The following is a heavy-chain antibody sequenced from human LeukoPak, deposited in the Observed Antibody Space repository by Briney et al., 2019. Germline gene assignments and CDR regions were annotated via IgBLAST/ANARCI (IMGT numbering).Heavy chain of an antibody. CDR3: ASSAVRGVPVFDY. V-gene: IGHV3-53*01. Sequence: GGSLRLSCAASGFTVSSNYMSWVRQAPGKGLEWVSVIYSGGSTYYADSVKGRFTISRDNAKNSLYLQMNSLRAEDTAVYYCASSAVRGVPVFDYWGQGTLVTVSS. CDR1: GFTVSSNY. D-gene: IGHD3-10*01. CDR2: IYSGGST. J-gene: IGHJ4*02.